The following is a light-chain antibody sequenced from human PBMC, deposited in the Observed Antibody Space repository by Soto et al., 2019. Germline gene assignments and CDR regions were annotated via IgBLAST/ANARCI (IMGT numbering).Light chain of an antibody. J-gene: IGLJ1*01. Sequence: QSALTQPASVSGSPGQSITISCTGASSDVGAYDYVSWYQQHPGKAPKLMIFDVSNRPSGVSNRFSGSKSGNTASLTISGLQAEDEADYSFSSYKSTTTGFFGIGTKVTVL. CDR2: DVS. CDR1: SSDVGAYDY. CDR3: SSYKSTTTGF. V-gene: IGLV2-14*01.